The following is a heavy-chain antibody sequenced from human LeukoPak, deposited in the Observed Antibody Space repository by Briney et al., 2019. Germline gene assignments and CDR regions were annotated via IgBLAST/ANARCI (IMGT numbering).Heavy chain of an antibody. V-gene: IGHV1-18*01. CDR2: ISAYNGNT. J-gene: IGHJ4*02. Sequence: GASVKVSCKASGNTFTSYGISWVRQAPGQGLEWMGWISAYNGNTNYAQKLQGRVTMTTDTSASTAYMELRSLRSDDTAVYYCVRGDMGATTNYFDYWGQGTLVTVSS. CDR3: VRGDMGATTNYFDY. CDR1: GNTFTSYG. D-gene: IGHD1-26*01.